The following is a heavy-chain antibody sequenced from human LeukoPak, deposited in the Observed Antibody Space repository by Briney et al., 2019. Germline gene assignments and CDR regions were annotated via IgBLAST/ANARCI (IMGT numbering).Heavy chain of an antibody. D-gene: IGHD1-26*01. CDR1: GFTFSTYW. CDR3: ARDSMGALDS. J-gene: IGHJ4*02. V-gene: IGHV3-7*01. Sequence: GGSLRLSCAASGFTFSTYWMAWVRQAPGKGLEWVANINQDGRDKNYVDSVKGRFTISRDNAKNSLYLQMNSLRAEDTAVHYCARDSMGALDSWGQGTLVTVSS. CDR2: INQDGRDK.